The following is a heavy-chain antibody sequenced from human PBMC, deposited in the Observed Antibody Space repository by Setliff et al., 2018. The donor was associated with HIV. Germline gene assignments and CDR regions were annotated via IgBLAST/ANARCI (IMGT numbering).Heavy chain of an antibody. J-gene: IGHJ5*02. Sequence: SLRLSCAASGFTFMNYDMHWVRQAPGKGLEWVAVISKDGNNKYYADSVKGRFTTSRDNSKNTLYLQMNSLRPEDTAVYYCARDESYYDFWSGFYPLRWFDPWGQGTLVTVSS. V-gene: IGHV3-30*03. D-gene: IGHD3-3*01. CDR3: ARDESYYDFWSGFYPLRWFDP. CDR1: GFTFMNYD. CDR2: ISKDGNNK.